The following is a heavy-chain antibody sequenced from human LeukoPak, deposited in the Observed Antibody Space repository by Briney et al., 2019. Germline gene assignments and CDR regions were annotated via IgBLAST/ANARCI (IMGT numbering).Heavy chain of an antibody. Sequence: GGYLRLSCAASGFTVSSNYMSWVRQAPGKGLEWVSVINSGGTTYYADSVKGRFTISRDNSKNTLYLQMNSLRAEDTAVYYCARDLQDTAMVTHYFYGMDVWGQGTTVSVS. V-gene: IGHV3-53*01. CDR1: GFTVSSNY. D-gene: IGHD5-18*01. J-gene: IGHJ6*02. CDR2: INSGGTT. CDR3: ARDLQDTAMVTHYFYGMDV.